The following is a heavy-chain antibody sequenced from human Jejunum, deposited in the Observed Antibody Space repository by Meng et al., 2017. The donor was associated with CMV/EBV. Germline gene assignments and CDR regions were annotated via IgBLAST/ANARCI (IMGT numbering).Heavy chain of an antibody. J-gene: IGHJ4*02. Sequence: VQLVGSGGDLVQPGGSLRLSCAASGFTVSTNYMSWVRQAPGKGLEWVSALYSGGNTYYADSVKGRFTLSRDNSKNTLYLQMSSLGVEDTAVYYCASGYIEGHHLGYWGRGTLVTVSS. CDR1: GFTVSTNY. CDR3: ASGYIEGHHLGY. CDR2: LYSGGNT. D-gene: IGHD6-13*01. V-gene: IGHV3-66*01.